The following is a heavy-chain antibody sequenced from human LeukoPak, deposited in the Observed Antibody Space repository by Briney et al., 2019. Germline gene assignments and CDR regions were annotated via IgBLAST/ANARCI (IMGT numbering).Heavy chain of an antibody. J-gene: IGHJ5*02. CDR3: ARVYYIDSNWFDP. CDR1: GGSISSYY. CDR2: IYYTGNT. V-gene: IGHV4-59*01. D-gene: IGHD1-26*01. Sequence: SETLSLTCTVSGGSISSYYWSWIRQPPGKGLEWIGYIYYTGNTNYNPSLKSRVTIPLDTSKNQFSLKLSSVTAADTAIYYCARVYYIDSNWFDPWGQGTLVTVSS.